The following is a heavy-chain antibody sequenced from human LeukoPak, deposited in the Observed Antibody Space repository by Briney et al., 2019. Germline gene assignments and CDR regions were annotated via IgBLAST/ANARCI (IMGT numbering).Heavy chain of an antibody. CDR1: GGTFSNYG. CDR2: ITPIVGTA. V-gene: IGHV1-69*06. D-gene: IGHD1-1*01. J-gene: IGHJ6*03. CDR3: TRGELERPYYYYYMDV. Sequence: SVKVSCKASGGTFSNYGFSWVRQAPGQGLEWMGGITPIVGTADYEQKFQGRVTITADKSTSTVYMELSSLRSEDSAVYYCTRGELERPYYYYYMDVWGKGTTVTVSS.